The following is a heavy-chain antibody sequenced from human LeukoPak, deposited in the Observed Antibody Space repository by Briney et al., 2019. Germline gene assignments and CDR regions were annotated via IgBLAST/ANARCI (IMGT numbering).Heavy chain of an antibody. D-gene: IGHD3-10*01. CDR1: GFTFSSYW. CDR3: ARGRSITLLRGVAMSDGFDI. Sequence: GGSLRLSCAASGFTFSSYWMSWVRQAPGKGLEWVANIKRDGSEKYYVDSVKGRFTISRDNARNLLFLQMNGLRAEDTALYYCARGRSITLLRGVAMSDGFDIWGQGAMVAVSS. V-gene: IGHV3-7*02. J-gene: IGHJ3*02. CDR2: IKRDGSEK.